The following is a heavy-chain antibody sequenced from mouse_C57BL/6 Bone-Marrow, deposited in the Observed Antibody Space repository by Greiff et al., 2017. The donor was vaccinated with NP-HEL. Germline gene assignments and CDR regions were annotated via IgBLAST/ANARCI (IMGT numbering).Heavy chain of an antibody. CDR3: ARSNYYGSSYDFDY. J-gene: IGHJ2*01. CDR2: IDPSDSET. Sequence: QVQLQQPGAELVRPGSSVKLSCKASGYTFTSYWMHWVKQRPIQGLEWIGNIDPSDSETHYNQKFKDKATLTVDKSSSTAYMQLSSLTSEDSAVYCCARSNYYGSSYDFDYWGQGTTLTVSS. V-gene: IGHV1-52*01. CDR1: GYTFTSYW. D-gene: IGHD1-1*01.